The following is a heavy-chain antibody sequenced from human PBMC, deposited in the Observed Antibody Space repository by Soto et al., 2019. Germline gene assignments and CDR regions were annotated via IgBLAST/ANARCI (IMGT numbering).Heavy chain of an antibody. CDR3: AHKARVLGGVIVRWFDP. D-gene: IGHD3-16*02. V-gene: IGHV2-5*02. CDR2: IYWDDDK. J-gene: IGHJ5*02. CDR1: GFSLSTSGVG. Sequence: QITLKESGPTLVKPTQTLTLTCTFSGFSLSTSGVGVGWIRQPPGKALEWLALIYWDDDKRYSPSLKSRLTITKDTSKNQVVLTMTNMHPVDTATYYCAHKARVLGGVIVRWFDPWGQGTLVTVSS.